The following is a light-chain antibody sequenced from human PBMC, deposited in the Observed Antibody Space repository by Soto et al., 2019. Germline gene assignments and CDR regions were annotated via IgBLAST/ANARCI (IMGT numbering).Light chain of an antibody. Sequence: DIQMTQSPSSVSASVGDRVTITCRASQGISSWLAWYQKKPGKAPNLLIYAASSLQSGVTSRFSGSESATDFTLNLSSLQPEDCAIYFCQQANSLTINFGQGTRLEIK. V-gene: IGKV1-12*01. CDR1: QGISSW. CDR3: QQANSLTIN. CDR2: AAS. J-gene: IGKJ5*01.